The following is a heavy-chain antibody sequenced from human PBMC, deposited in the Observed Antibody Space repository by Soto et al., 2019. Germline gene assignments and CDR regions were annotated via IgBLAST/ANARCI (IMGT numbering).Heavy chain of an antibody. Sequence: EVQLVETGGGLIQPGGSLRLSCAASGITVSTNYMSWVRQAPGKGLEWVSVIYSDGKTFYADSVKGRFTISRDNSQKRVSLQMNGLRADGPAVYFGGGGGGGGYYDSSGYMGVWGQGTLVTVSS. CDR1: GITVSTNY. CDR3: GGGGGGGYYDSSGYMGV. CDR2: IYSDGKT. J-gene: IGHJ4*02. D-gene: IGHD3-22*01. V-gene: IGHV3-53*02.